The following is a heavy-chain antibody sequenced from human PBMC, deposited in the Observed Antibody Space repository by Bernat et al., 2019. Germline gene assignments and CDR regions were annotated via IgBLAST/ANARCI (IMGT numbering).Heavy chain of an antibody. CDR3: ARATRFDATFHDL. J-gene: IGHJ4*02. CDR2: SRSKDKGYNT. Sequence: EVQLVESGGGLVQSGVSLRLSCAASGFTFSDHYMDWVRLAPGNGLEWVGFSRSKDKGYNTEYDASVRGRFNSSRDDSKTSLYLQMNSLKSEDTATYYCARATRFDATFHDLWGQGTQVTVSS. D-gene: IGHD2-2*01. CDR1: GFTFSDHY. V-gene: IGHV3-72*01.